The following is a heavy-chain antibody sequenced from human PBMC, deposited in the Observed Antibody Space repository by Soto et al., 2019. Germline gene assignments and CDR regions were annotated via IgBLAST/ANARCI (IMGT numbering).Heavy chain of an antibody. Sequence: PGGSLRLSCAASGFSFSTSTMNWVRQAPGKGLEFVSSIGRTGIDRYYIDSVKGRFTISRDNAKNSLYLQMNSLRAEDTALYYCAKDISPYGALEVFDYWGQGTLVTVSS. CDR3: AKDISPYGALEVFDY. CDR1: GFSFSTST. D-gene: IGHD4-17*01. V-gene: IGHV3-21*04. CDR2: IGRTGIDR. J-gene: IGHJ4*02.